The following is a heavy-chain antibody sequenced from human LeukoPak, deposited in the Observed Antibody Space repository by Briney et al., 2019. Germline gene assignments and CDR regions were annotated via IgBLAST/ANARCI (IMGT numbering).Heavy chain of an antibody. J-gene: IGHJ6*04. Sequence: GGSLRLSCAASGFTVSSNYMSWVRQAPGKGLEWVSVIYSGGSTYYADSVKGRFTFSRDNSKNTLYLQMNSLRAEDTAVYYCARDLREAYCGGDCYWTGSYGMDVWGKGTTVTVSS. D-gene: IGHD2-21*02. V-gene: IGHV3-53*01. CDR3: ARDLREAYCGGDCYWTGSYGMDV. CDR2: IYSGGST. CDR1: GFTVSSNY.